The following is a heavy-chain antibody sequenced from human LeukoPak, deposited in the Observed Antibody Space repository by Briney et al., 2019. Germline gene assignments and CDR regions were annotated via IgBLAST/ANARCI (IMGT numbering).Heavy chain of an antibody. J-gene: IGHJ6*03. V-gene: IGHV3-30*03. CDR1: GFTFSSYG. CDR2: ISYDGSNK. Sequence: GRSLRLSCAASGFTFSSYGMHWVRQAPGKGLEWVAVISYDGSNKYYADSVKGRFTISRDNSKNTLYLQMNSLRAEDTAVYYCARESRGIADYYYYYMDVWGKGTTVTVSS. CDR3: ARESRGIADYYYYYMDV. D-gene: IGHD6-13*01.